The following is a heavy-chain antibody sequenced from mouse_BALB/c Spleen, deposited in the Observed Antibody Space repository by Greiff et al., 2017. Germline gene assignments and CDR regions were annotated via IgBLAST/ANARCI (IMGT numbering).Heavy chain of an antibody. CDR2: INPSTGYT. D-gene: IGHD1-1*01. CDR1: GYTFTSYW. Sequence: VQLQQSGAELAKPGASVKMSCKASGYTFTSYWMHWVKQRPGQGLEWIGYINPSTGYTEYNQKFKDKATLTADKSSSTAYMQLSSLTSEDSAVYYCASITTVVDWGQGTSVTVSS. J-gene: IGHJ4*01. V-gene: IGHV1-7*01. CDR3: ASITTVVD.